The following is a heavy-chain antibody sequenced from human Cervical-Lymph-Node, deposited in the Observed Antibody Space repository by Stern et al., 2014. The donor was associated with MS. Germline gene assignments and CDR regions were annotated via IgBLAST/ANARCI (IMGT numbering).Heavy chain of an antibody. CDR2: ISSGGSYI. Sequence: EMQLVESGGGLVTPGGSLRLSCAASGFTFSSYSMNWVRQAPGKGLEWVASISSGGSYIYYADSLKGRFTISRDNAKNSLYLQMNSLRAEDTAVYYCARGRGGNYRYYFDYWGQGTLVTVSS. CDR3: ARGRGGNYRYYFDY. CDR1: GFTFSSYS. D-gene: IGHD4-23*01. J-gene: IGHJ4*02. V-gene: IGHV3-21*01.